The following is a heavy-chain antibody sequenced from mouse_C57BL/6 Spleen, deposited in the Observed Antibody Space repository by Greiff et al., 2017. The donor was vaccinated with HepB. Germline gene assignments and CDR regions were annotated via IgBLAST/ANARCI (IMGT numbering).Heavy chain of an antibody. CDR1: GYAFSSSW. D-gene: IGHD1-1*01. V-gene: IGHV1-82*01. Sequence: VQLQQSGPELVKPGASVKISCKASGYAFSSSWMNWVKQRPGKGLEWIGRIYPGDGDTNYNGKFKGKATLTADKSSSTAYMQLSSLTSEDSAVYFCVPDYYGSSYAMDYWGQGTSVTVSS. J-gene: IGHJ4*01. CDR3: VPDYYGSSYAMDY. CDR2: IYPGDGDT.